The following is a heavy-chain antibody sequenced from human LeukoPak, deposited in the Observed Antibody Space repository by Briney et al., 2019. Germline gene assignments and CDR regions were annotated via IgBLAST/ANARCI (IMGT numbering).Heavy chain of an antibody. V-gene: IGHV3-23*01. CDR3: AKAPVGHYDFWSGYY. J-gene: IGHJ4*02. CDR2: ISGSGGST. D-gene: IGHD3-3*01. Sequence: GGSLRLSCAASGFTFSSYAMSWVRQAPGKGLEWVSAISGSGGSTYYAGSVKGRFTISRDNSKNTLYLQVNSLRAEDTAVYYCAKAPVGHYDFWSGYYWGQGTLVTVSS. CDR1: GFTFSSYA.